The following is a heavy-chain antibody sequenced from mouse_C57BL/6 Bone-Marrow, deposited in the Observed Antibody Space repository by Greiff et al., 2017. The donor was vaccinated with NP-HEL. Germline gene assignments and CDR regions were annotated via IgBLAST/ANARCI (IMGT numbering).Heavy chain of an antibody. CDR3: ARKLRYLRYFDV. D-gene: IGHD1-1*01. Sequence: QVHVKQPGAELVKPGASVKLSCKASGYTFTSYWMHWVKQRPGQGLEWIGMIHPNSGSTNYNEKFKSKATLTVDKSSSTAYMQLSSLTSEDSAVYYCARKLRYLRYFDVWGTGTTVTVSS. CDR1: GYTFTSYW. J-gene: IGHJ1*03. CDR2: IHPNSGST. V-gene: IGHV1-64*01.